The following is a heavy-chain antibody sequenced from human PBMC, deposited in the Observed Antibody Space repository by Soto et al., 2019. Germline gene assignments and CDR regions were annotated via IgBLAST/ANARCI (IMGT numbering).Heavy chain of an antibody. V-gene: IGHV1-18*04. D-gene: IGHD3-3*01. Sequence: ASVKVSCKASGYTFTSYGISWVRQAPGQGLEWMGWISAYNGNTNYAQKLQGRVTMTTDTSTSTAYMELRSLRSDDTAVYYCARECLSIGDDLWWGCYTRFDACNFWGQGTMVT. J-gene: IGHJ3*01. CDR1: GYTFTSYG. CDR2: ISAYNGNT. CDR3: ARECLSIGDDLWWGCYTRFDACNF.